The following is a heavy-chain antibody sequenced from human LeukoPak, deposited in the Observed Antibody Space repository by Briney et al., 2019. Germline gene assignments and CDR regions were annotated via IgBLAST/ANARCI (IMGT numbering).Heavy chain of an antibody. J-gene: IGHJ4*02. Sequence: GASVKVSCKSSGGTFSSYAISWVRQAPGQGLEWMGRIIPILGIANYAQKFQGRVTITADRSTSTAYMELSSLRSEDTAVYYCARAGGYYYDSSGYYFGYWGQGTLVTVSS. CDR3: ARAGGYYYDSSGYYFGY. CDR1: GGTFSSYA. D-gene: IGHD3-22*01. V-gene: IGHV1-69*04. CDR2: IIPILGIA.